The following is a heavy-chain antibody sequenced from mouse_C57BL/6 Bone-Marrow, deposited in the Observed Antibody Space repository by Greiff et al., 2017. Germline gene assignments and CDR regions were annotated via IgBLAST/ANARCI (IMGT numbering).Heavy chain of an antibody. Sequence: VQLQQPGTELVKPGASVKLSCKASGYTFTSYWMHWVKQRPGQGLEWIGNINPSNGGTTYNEQFKSKATLTVDKSSSTAYMQLSSLTSEDSAVYYCARWGLLAFMDYWGQGTSVTVSS. CDR3: ARWGLLAFMDY. CDR2: INPSNGGT. CDR1: GYTFTSYW. V-gene: IGHV1-53*01. J-gene: IGHJ4*01. D-gene: IGHD2-3*01.